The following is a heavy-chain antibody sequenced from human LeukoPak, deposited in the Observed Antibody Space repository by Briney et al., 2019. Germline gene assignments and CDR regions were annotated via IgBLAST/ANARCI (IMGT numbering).Heavy chain of an antibody. Sequence: SETLSLTCTVSGGSISSYYWNWIRQPPGKGLEWIGYIYYSGSTNYNPSLKSRVTMSVDTSKNQFSLKLSSVIAADTAVYYCARDGVRTKQLPDAFDIWGQGIMVTVSS. CDR2: IYYSGST. CDR1: GGSISSYY. V-gene: IGHV4-59*01. D-gene: IGHD6-13*01. J-gene: IGHJ3*02. CDR3: ARDGVRTKQLPDAFDI.